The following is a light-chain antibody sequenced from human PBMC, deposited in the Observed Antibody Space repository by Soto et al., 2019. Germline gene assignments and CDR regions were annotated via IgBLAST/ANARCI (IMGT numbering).Light chain of an antibody. Sequence: EIVLTQSPGTLSLSPGERATLSCRASQSVRNNYLAWYQQKPGQAPRLLIYGASSRATGIPDRFSGSGSGTDFTLTISRLEPEDFAVYYCQQYDSSYTFGQGTKLEIK. CDR2: GAS. CDR3: QQYDSSYT. V-gene: IGKV3-20*01. CDR1: QSVRNNY. J-gene: IGKJ2*01.